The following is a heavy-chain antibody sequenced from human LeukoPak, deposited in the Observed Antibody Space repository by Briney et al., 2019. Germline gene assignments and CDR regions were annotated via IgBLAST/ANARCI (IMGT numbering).Heavy chain of an antibody. CDR3: ARADRYGTTWYGRVDY. CDR2: IRSTGGTT. J-gene: IGHJ4*02. V-gene: IGHV3-23*01. CDR1: GFTFSNYA. Sequence: GGSLRLSCGASGFTFSNYAMSWVRQAPGKGLESVSDIRSTGGTTPYADSVKGRFTICRDNSRNTLYLQMNSLRAEDTAVYYCARADRYGTTWYGRVDYWGQGTLVTVSS. D-gene: IGHD6-13*01.